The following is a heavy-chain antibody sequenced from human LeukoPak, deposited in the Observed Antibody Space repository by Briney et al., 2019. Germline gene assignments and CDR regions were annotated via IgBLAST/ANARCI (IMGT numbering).Heavy chain of an antibody. V-gene: IGHV3-15*01. CDR3: TTFEDPQWLVEYFQH. J-gene: IGHJ1*01. D-gene: IGHD6-19*01. CDR1: GFTFINAR. Sequence: GGSLRLSCAASGFTFINARMNWVRQAPGQGLEWVGRTKRKSEGGTTDYAAPVKGRFTISRDDSKNTLYLQMNSLKIDDTAVYYCTTFEDPQWLVEYFQHWGQGTPVTVSS. CDR2: TKRKSEGGTT.